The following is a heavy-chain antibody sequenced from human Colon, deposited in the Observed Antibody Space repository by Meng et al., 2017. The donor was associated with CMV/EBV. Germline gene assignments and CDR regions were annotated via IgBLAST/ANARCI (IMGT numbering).Heavy chain of an antibody. CDR3: ARAYCSGTNCSPDY. J-gene: IGHJ4*02. CDR1: GNTFTSSG. V-gene: IGHV1-18*01. CDR2: IGAYNGNT. D-gene: IGHD2-2*01. Sequence: ASVKVSCKASGNTFTSSGITKYGISWVRQAPGQGLEWMGWIGAYNGNTKYPQKFQGRVTMTTDTSTSTAHMELRSLDFDDTAIYFCARAYCSGTNCSPDYWGQGTLVTVSS.